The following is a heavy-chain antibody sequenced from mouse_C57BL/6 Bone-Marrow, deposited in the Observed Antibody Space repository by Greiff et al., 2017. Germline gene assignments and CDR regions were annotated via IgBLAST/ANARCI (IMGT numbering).Heavy chain of an antibody. J-gene: IGHJ4*01. V-gene: IGHV6-6*01. Sequence: EVKLVESGGGLVQPGGSMKLSCAASGFTFSDAWMDWVRQSPEKGLEWVAEIRNKANNHATYYAESVKGRFTISRDDSKSSVYLQMNSLRAEDTGIYYCTRRGSGSPYYAMDYWGQGTSVTVSS. D-gene: IGHD3-2*02. CDR1: GFTFSDAW. CDR2: IRNKANNHAT. CDR3: TRRGSGSPYYAMDY.